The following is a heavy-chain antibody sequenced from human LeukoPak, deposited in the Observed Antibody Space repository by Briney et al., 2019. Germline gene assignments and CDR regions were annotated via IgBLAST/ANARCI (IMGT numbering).Heavy chain of an antibody. CDR1: GGSITDYY. V-gene: IGHV4-59*01. Sequence: KPSETLSLTCTVSGGSITDYYWNWIRQPPGKGLEWKGYSDHSGSTNYNPSLKSRVTISVDTSKNQISLKLSSVTAADTAVYHCVRNRAFDIWGQGTMVTVSS. J-gene: IGHJ3*02. CDR3: VRNRAFDI. CDR2: SDHSGST.